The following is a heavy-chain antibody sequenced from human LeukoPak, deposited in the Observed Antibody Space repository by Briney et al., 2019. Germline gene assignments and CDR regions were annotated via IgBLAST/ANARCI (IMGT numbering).Heavy chain of an antibody. CDR1: GFTFSSYY. J-gene: IGHJ4*02. CDR3: ARDLYGDYFFDY. D-gene: IGHD4-17*01. Sequence: GGSLRLSCVASGFTFSSYYMSWVRQAPGKGLEWVANIKEDGSERYYVDSMKGRFTISRDNAKNSLYLQMNSLRAEDTAVYYCARDLYGDYFFDYWGQGTLVTVSS. V-gene: IGHV3-7*01. CDR2: IKEDGSER.